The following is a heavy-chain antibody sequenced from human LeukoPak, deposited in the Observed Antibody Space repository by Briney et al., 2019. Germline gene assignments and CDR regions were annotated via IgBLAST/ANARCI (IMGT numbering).Heavy chain of an antibody. D-gene: IGHD3-22*01. CDR1: GYTFTDYY. V-gene: IGHV1-2*02. CDR2: INSNNGAT. J-gene: IGHJ4*02. CDR3: AAATDSSGYLLTR. Sequence: ASVKVSCKASGYTFTDYYIHWVRQAPGQGLEWMGWINSNNGATNYAQKFQGRVTITRDMSANTAYMELSGLRSEDTAVYYCAAATDSSGYLLTRWGQGTLVTVSS.